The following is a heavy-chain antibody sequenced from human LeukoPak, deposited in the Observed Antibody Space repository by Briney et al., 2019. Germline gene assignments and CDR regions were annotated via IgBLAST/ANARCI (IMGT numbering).Heavy chain of an antibody. Sequence: SETLSLTCTVSGGSISSSSYYWGWIRQPPGKGLEWIGSIYYSGSTYYNPSLKSRVTISVDTSKNQFSLKLSSVTAADTAVYYCARHSPQTHDGSGYYYFDYWGQGTLVTVSS. V-gene: IGHV4-39*01. CDR3: ARHSPQTHDGSGYYYFDY. CDR1: GGSISSSSYY. CDR2: IYYSGST. J-gene: IGHJ4*02. D-gene: IGHD3-22*01.